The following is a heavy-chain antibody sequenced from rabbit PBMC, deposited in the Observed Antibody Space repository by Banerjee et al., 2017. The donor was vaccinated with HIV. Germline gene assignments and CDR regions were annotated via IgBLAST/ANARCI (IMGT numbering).Heavy chain of an antibody. CDR2: INTGSSGSS. V-gene: IGHV1S40*01. CDR1: GFSLSSDYY. D-gene: IGHD4-2*01. J-gene: IGHJ3*01. Sequence: QSLEESGGDLVKPGASLTLTCTASGFSLSSDYYMCWVRQAPGKGLEWIGSINTGSSGSSIYASWVNGRFTVSKTSSTTVTLQMTSLTAADTATYFCARDGVYTGPDYDLWGQGTLVTVS. CDR3: ARDGVYTGPDYDL.